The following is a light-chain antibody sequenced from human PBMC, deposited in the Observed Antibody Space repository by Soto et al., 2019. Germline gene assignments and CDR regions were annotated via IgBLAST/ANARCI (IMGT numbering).Light chain of an antibody. CDR2: GPS. CDR1: QSLTSSH. CDR3: QQYDNWPPFT. V-gene: IGKV3-15*01. J-gene: IGKJ3*01. Sequence: EIVLAQTPVTLSLSPGARPTLSCRVXQSLTSSHLAWYQQRPGQTPRLLLYGPSYRATGISARFSGSGSWTDFTLTISSLQSEDFAVYYCQQYDNWPPFTFGPGTKVDIK.